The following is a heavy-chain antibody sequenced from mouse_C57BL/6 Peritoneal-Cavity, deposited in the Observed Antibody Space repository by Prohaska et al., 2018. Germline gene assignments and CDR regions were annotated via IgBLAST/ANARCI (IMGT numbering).Heavy chain of an antibody. V-gene: IGHV5-17*01. Sequence: EVQLVESGGGLVKPGGSLKLSCAASGFTFSDYGMHCFRQAPENGLEWVAYISSGSSTIYYADTVKGRFTISRDNAKNTLFLQMTSLRSEDTAMYYCARVHGSAWFAYWGQGTLVTVSA. CDR3: ARVHGSAWFAY. D-gene: IGHD2-2*01. CDR2: ISSGSSTI. CDR1: GFTFSDYG. J-gene: IGHJ3*01.